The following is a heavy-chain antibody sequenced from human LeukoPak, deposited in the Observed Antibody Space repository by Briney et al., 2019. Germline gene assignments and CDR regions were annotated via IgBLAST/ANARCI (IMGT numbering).Heavy chain of an antibody. D-gene: IGHD2-21*02. Sequence: GGSLRLSCAASGFTFSNFWMTRVRQAPGKGPEWLATIRQDGGDKWYLDSVRGRFTISRDNAKNSLYLQMNSLRAEDTAVYYCARYFDNTAYSWRRFDYWGQGVQVTVSS. J-gene: IGHJ4*02. CDR1: GFTFSNFW. CDR3: ARYFDNTAYSWRRFDY. V-gene: IGHV3-7*01. CDR2: IRQDGGDK.